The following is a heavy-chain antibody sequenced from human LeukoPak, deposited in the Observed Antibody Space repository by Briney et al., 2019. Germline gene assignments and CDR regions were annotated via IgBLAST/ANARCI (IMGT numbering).Heavy chain of an antibody. CDR2: IRCKAYGGPT. CDR1: GFTYGDYA. V-gene: IGHV3-49*04. D-gene: IGHD2-2*02. Sequence: PGGALRLSCTASGFTYGDYAMSWVRQAPGKGLEGVGFIRCKAYGGPTECAAPVKGRFTISRDDSKSIAYLKMNSLKTEDTAVYYCTRVGYCSSTSCYKSVVNKYYFDYWGQGTLVTVSS. CDR3: TRVGYCSSTSCYKSVVNKYYFDY. J-gene: IGHJ4*02.